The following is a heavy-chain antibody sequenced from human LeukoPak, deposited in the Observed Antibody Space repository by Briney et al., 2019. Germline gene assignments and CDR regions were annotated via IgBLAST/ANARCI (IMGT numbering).Heavy chain of an antibody. CDR3: ARVGYYDSSGYLMVGNDFDY. CDR2: ISAYNGNT. D-gene: IGHD3-22*01. J-gene: IGHJ4*02. CDR1: GYTFASYG. Sequence: ASVKVSCKTSGYTFASYGISWVRQAPGQGLEWMGWISAYNGNTNYAQKFQGRVAMTTGTSTSTAYMELRSLRSDDTAVYYCARVGYYDSSGYLMVGNDFDYWGQGTLVTVAS. V-gene: IGHV1-18*01.